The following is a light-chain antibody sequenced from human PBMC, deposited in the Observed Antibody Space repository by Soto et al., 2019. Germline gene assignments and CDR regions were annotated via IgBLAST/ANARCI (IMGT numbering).Light chain of an antibody. CDR2: EVR. Sequence: QSALTQPRSVSGSPGQSVTISCTGTNSDIGGYNYVSWYQHHPGKAPKLMIYEVRNRPSGVSNRFSGSKSGNTASLTISGLQAEDEADYYCSSYATSRTRPWVFGGGTKLTVL. CDR3: SSYATSRTRPWV. J-gene: IGLJ3*02. V-gene: IGLV2-14*01. CDR1: NSDIGGYNY.